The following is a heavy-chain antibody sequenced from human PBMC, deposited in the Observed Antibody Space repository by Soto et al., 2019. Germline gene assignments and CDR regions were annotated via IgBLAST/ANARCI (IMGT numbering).Heavy chain of an antibody. CDR3: AREERDIVAEGVFDY. V-gene: IGHV1-3*01. J-gene: IGHJ4*02. D-gene: IGHD5-12*01. CDR2: INAGNGNT. Sequence: ASVKVSCKASGYTFTSYAMHWVRQAPGQRLEWMGWINAGNGNTKYSQKFQGRVTITRDTSASTAYMELSSLRSEDTAVYYCAREERDIVAEGVFDYWGQGTLVTVSS. CDR1: GYTFTSYA.